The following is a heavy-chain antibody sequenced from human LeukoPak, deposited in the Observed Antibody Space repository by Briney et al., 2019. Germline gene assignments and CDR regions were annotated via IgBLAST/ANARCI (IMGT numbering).Heavy chain of an antibody. J-gene: IGHJ4*02. V-gene: IGHV3-48*02. Sequence: GGSLRLSCAASGFTFSTYSLNWVRQAPGKGLQWVSYISPGGSIIYYADSVMGRFTISRDDGENSLFLQMNSLRDGDTAVYYCAKGGDGYNQKSYYFDYWGQGTLVTVSS. CDR1: GFTFSTYS. D-gene: IGHD5-24*01. CDR3: AKGGDGYNQKSYYFDY. CDR2: ISPGGSII.